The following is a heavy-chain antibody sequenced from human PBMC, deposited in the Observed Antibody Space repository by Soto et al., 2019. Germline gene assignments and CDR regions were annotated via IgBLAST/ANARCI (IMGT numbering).Heavy chain of an antibody. V-gene: IGHV3-72*01. CDR1: GFSFSDHY. CDR3: GRVTRSGTAPQYYYYMVDV. Sequence: GGSLRLSCAASGFSFSDHYMDWVRQAPGRGLEWVGRIRNKAKSYTTEYAASVKGRFTISGDDSKNSLYLQMNSPKTEDTAVYYCGRVTRSGTAPQYYYYMVDVWGQGTKVTVSS. D-gene: IGHD2-15*01. J-gene: IGHJ6*02. CDR2: IRNKAKSYTT.